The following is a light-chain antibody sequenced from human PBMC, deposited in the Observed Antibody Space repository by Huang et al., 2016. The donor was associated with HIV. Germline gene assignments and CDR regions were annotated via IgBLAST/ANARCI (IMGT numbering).Light chain of an antibody. CDR1: QDIGTS. J-gene: IGKJ5*01. CDR3: QQLHAYPIT. V-gene: IGKV1-13*02. Sequence: HLTQSPPSLSASVGDSVFISCRASQDIGTSLAWYQQRTGRAPKLLISGASTLQTGVPSRFSGDSAGTFFTLFITDLQPEDFATYYCQQLHAYPITFAQGTRLDMK. CDR2: GAS.